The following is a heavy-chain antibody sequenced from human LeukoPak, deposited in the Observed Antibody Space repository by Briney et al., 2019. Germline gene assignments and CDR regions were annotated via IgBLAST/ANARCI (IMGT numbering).Heavy chain of an antibody. V-gene: IGHV3-23*01. CDR2: ISSSGGST. D-gene: IGHD3-22*01. CDR3: AKDGDDYDNSGYSSWFDP. Sequence: PGGSLRLSCAASGFTFSTYAMGWVRQAPGTGLEWVSAISSSGGSTYYADSVKGRFTIPRDDSKNTLSLQMNSLRAEDTALYYCAKDGDDYDNSGYSSWFDPWGQGTLVTVSS. J-gene: IGHJ5*02. CDR1: GFTFSTYA.